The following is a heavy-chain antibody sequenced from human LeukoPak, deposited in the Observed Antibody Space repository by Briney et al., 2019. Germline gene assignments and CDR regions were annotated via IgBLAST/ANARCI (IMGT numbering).Heavy chain of an antibody. J-gene: IGHJ4*02. V-gene: IGHV4-59*01. Sequence: SETLSLTCTVSGGSISSYYWSWIRQPPGKGLEWIGYIYYSGSTNYNPSLKSRVTISVDTSKNQFSLKLSSVTAADTAVYYCARFRFSGTLDYWGQGTLVTVSS. CDR2: IYYSGST. D-gene: IGHD3-10*01. CDR1: GGSISSYY. CDR3: ARFRFSGTLDY.